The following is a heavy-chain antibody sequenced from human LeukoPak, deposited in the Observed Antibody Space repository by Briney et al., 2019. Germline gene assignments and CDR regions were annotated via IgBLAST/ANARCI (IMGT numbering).Heavy chain of an antibody. J-gene: IGHJ4*02. D-gene: IGHD6-19*01. V-gene: IGHV4-39*02. Sequence: SETLSLTCTVSGGSISSSSYYWGWIRQPPGKGLEWIGSIFYSGNTYYNASLKSRVTISVDTSKNHFSLKLSSVTSADTAVYYCARRSSGGGLFDYWGQGTLVTVSP. CDR2: IFYSGNT. CDR3: ARRSSGGGLFDY. CDR1: GGSISSSSYY.